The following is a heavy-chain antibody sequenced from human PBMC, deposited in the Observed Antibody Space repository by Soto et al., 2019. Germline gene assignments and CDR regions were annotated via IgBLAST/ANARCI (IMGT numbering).Heavy chain of an antibody. Sequence: GGSLKLSCAASGFTVSSNYMSWVRQAPGKGLEGVSVIYSGGSTYYADSVKGRFTISRDKPTETLYLQMNRLSAEDTAVYHCAREGSGDGYSGYDAEGEHYYFDFWGQGTLVTVSS. CDR3: AREGSGDGYSGYDAEGEHYYFDF. V-gene: IGHV3-53*01. CDR1: GFTVSSNY. J-gene: IGHJ4*02. CDR2: IYSGGST. D-gene: IGHD5-12*01.